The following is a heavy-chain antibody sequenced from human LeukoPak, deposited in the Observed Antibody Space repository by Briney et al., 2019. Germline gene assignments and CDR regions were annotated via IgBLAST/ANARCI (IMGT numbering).Heavy chain of an antibody. D-gene: IGHD2-2*01. CDR2: IHPNSGDT. J-gene: IGHJ5*02. CDR1: GYTFTGYY. V-gene: IGHV1-2*06. CDR3: ARDEDVGDCTTTSCGWFDP. Sequence: GASVKVSCKASGYTFTGYYMNWVRQAPRQGLEWMGRIHPNSGDTNYAQKFQGRVTMTRDTSISTAYLELSRLTSDDTAVYYCARDEDVGDCTTTSCGWFDPWGQGTLVTVSS.